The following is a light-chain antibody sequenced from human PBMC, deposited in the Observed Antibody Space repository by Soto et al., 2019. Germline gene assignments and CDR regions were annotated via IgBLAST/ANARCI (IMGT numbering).Light chain of an antibody. CDR1: SSDVGNYNY. Sequence: QSALTQPASVSGSPGQSITISCTGTSSDVGNYNYVSWYQQHPGKAPKLMIYEVNNRPSGVSNRFSGSKSGNTASLTISGLQAEDEADYYCSSYANSGAFPYVLGTGSKVTVL. CDR2: EVN. V-gene: IGLV2-14*01. J-gene: IGLJ1*01. CDR3: SSYANSGAFPYV.